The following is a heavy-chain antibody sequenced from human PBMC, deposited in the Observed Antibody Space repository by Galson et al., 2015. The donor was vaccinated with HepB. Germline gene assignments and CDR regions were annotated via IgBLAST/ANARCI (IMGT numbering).Heavy chain of an antibody. Sequence: SVKVSCKASGYTFTSYYMHWVRQAPGQGLEWMGIINPSGGSTSYAQKFQGRVTMTRDTSTSTVYMELSSLRSEDTAVYYCVYVWGSYRADKLFDYWGQGTLVTVSS. J-gene: IGHJ4*02. D-gene: IGHD3-16*02. CDR1: GYTFTSYY. V-gene: IGHV1-46*01. CDR3: VYVWGSYRADKLFDY. CDR2: INPSGGST.